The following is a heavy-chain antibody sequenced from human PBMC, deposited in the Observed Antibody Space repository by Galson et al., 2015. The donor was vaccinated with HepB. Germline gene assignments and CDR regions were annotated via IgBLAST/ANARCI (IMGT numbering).Heavy chain of an antibody. Sequence: SLRLSCAASGFIFXNXXMHWXXQAXXXGLXXXAFIWXXGNQFYXXSVMGRFTISGDNSRNTLFLEMNSLRSEDTAVYFCAGDPRYTGWAFNFWGQGTLVTVSS. V-gene: IGHV3-33*01. CDR1: GFIFXNXX. CDR2: IWXXGNQ. J-gene: IGHJ4*02. CDR3: AGDPRYTGWAFNF. D-gene: IGHD6-19*01.